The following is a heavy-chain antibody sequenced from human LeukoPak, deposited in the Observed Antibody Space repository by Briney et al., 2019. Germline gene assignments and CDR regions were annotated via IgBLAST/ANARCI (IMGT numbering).Heavy chain of an antibody. CDR3: ATKLSGYYPFDY. J-gene: IGHJ4*02. V-gene: IGHV3-23*01. CDR2: ISGSGGTT. D-gene: IGHD3-3*01. CDR1: GFTFSSYS. Sequence: PGGSLRLSCAASGFTFSSYSLSWVRQAPGKGLEWVSVISGSGGTTYYADSVKGRFTISRDNSKKTLYLQMNTLSVEDTAVYYCATKLSGYYPFDYWGQGTLVTVSS.